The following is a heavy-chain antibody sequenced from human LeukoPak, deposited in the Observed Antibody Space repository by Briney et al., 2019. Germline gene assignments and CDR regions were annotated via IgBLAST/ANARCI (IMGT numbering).Heavy chain of an antibody. CDR2: IYYSGST. D-gene: IGHD2-2*01. J-gene: IGHJ3*02. Sequence: PSETLSLTCTVSGGSISSYYWSWIRQPPGKGLEWIGYIYYSGSTNYNPSLKSRVTISVDTSKNQFSLKLSSVTAADTAVYYCASDIVVVPAAPGDAFDIWGQGTMVTVSS. V-gene: IGHV4-59*01. CDR3: ASDIVVVPAAPGDAFDI. CDR1: GGSISSYY.